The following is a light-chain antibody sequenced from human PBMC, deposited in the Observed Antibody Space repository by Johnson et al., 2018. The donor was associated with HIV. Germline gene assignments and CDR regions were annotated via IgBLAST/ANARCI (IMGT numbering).Light chain of an antibody. CDR2: DNN. J-gene: IGLJ1*01. CDR3: GTWDRRVNACYV. V-gene: IGLV1-51*01. Sequence: QSVLTQPPSVSAAPGQKVTISCSGGSYNIGNNYVSWYQQLPGTAPKLLIYDNNKRPSGIPDRFSGSKSGTSDTMGITGLQTGEEADDYCGTWDRRVNACYVVGSGTYVTFL. CDR1: SYNIGNNY.